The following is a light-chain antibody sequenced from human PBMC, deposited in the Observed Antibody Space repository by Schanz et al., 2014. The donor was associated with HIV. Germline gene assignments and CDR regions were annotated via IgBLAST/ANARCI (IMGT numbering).Light chain of an antibody. Sequence: EIVLTQSPATLSLSPGERATLSCRASQSVSTFIAWYQQKPGQPPRLLIYDVSNRATGTPDRFSGSGSGSAFTLIISRLEPADIAVYYCQQYGGSPTFGQGTKVEIK. CDR3: QQYGGSPT. CDR2: DVS. V-gene: IGKV3-20*01. CDR1: QSVSTF. J-gene: IGKJ1*01.